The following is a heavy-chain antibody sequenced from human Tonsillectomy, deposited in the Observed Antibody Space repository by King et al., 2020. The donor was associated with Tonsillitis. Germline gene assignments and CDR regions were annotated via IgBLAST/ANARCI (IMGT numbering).Heavy chain of an antibody. D-gene: IGHD3-22*01. J-gene: IGHJ3*02. Sequence: VQLQESGPGLVKPSETLSLTCTVSGGSISSYYWSWIRQPPGKGLEWIGYIYYSGSTNYNPSLKSRVTISVDTSKNQFSLKLSSVTAADTAVYYCARESGQYYYDSSGYRDAFDIWGQGKMVTVSS. CDR3: ARESGQYYYDSSGYRDAFDI. V-gene: IGHV4-59*01. CDR2: IYYSGST. CDR1: GGSISSYY.